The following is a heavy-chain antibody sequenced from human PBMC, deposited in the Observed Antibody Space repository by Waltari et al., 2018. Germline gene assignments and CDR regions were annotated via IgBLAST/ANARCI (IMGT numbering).Heavy chain of an antibody. V-gene: IGHV4-59*01. J-gene: IGHJ4*02. CDR2: IYYSGST. CDR3: ARSSSCSSTSCRYYFDY. D-gene: IGHD2-2*01. Sequence: QVQLQESGPGLVKPSETLSLTCTVSGGSISSYYWSWIRPPPGKGLEWIGYIYYSGSTNYNPSLKSRVTISVDTSKNQFSLKLSSVTAADTAVYYCARSSSCSSTSCRYYFDYWGQGTLVTVSS. CDR1: GGSISSYY.